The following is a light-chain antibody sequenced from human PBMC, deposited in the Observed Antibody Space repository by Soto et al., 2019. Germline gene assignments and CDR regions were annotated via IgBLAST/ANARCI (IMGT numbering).Light chain of an antibody. CDR2: KAS. CDR3: QHYNSYSEA. Sequence: DIQMTQSPSTLSGSVGDIVTITCLASQTISSWLAWYQQKPGKAPKLLIYKASTLKSGVPSRFSGSGSGTEFTLTISSLQPDDFATYYCQHYNSYSEACGQGTKGDIK. V-gene: IGKV1-5*03. CDR1: QTISSW. J-gene: IGKJ1*01.